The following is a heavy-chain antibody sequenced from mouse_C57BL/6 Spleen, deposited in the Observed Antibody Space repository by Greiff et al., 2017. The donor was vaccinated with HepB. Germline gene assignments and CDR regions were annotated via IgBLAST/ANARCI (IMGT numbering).Heavy chain of an antibody. CDR2: INPNNGGT. Sequence: VQLKQSGPELVKPGASVKIPCKASGYTFTDYNMDWVKQSHGKSLEWIGDINPNNGGTIYNQKFKGKATLTVDKSSSTAYMELRSLTSEDTAVYYCARRRTGTLGAMDYWGQGTSVTVSS. J-gene: IGHJ4*01. CDR1: GYTFTDYN. D-gene: IGHD4-1*01. V-gene: IGHV1-18*01. CDR3: ARRRTGTLGAMDY.